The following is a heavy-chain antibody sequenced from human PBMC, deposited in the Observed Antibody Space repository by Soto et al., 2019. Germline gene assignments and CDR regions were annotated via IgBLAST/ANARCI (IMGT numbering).Heavy chain of an antibody. CDR2: ISYDGSTK. Sequence: GGSLRLSCAASGFTFSNYGMHWVRQAPGKGLEWVALISYDGSTKFYVDSVKGRFTISRDNSKNSLYLQMNSLRTEDTAVYYCAKRADSSGYYPPDYWGQGTQVTVSS. CDR1: GFTFSNYG. D-gene: IGHD3-22*01. V-gene: IGHV3-30*18. CDR3: AKRADSSGYYPPDY. J-gene: IGHJ4*02.